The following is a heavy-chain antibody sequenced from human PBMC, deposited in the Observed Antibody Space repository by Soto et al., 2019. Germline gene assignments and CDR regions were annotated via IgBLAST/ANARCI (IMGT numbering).Heavy chain of an antibody. J-gene: IGHJ4*02. CDR1: GGSISTYY. CDR2: IYYGGSA. Sequence: QVQLQQSGPGLVKPSETLSLTCTVSGGSISTYYWSWIRQPPGKGLEWIGYIYYGGSANYNPSLERRAPIPLDRSKKQVPLRLNSVTAADTAVYYCSRGGHCTDGVCSAPDYWGQGTLVTVSS. D-gene: IGHD2-8*01. V-gene: IGHV4-59*08. CDR3: SRGGHCTDGVCSAPDY.